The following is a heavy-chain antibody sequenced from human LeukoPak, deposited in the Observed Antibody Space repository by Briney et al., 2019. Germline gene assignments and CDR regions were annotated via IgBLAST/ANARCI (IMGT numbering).Heavy chain of an antibody. D-gene: IGHD5-18*01. Sequence: GGSLRLSCAASGFTFSSYRMHWVRQAPGKGLVWVSRINSDGSSTSYADSVKGRFTISRDNTKNTLYLQMNNLRAEDTAVYYCASGYSYGFLFEYWGQGTLVTVSS. CDR2: INSDGSST. CDR1: GFTFSSYR. CDR3: ASGYSYGFLFEY. J-gene: IGHJ4*02. V-gene: IGHV3-74*01.